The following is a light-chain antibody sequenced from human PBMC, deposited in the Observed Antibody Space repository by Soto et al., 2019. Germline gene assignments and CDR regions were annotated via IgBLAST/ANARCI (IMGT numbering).Light chain of an antibody. Sequence: QSVLTQPPSASGTPGQRVTISWSGSSSNIGSNYVYWYQQLPGTAPKLLIYRNNQRPSGVPDRFSGSKSGTSASLAISGLRSEDEADYYCAAWDDSLSRPVFGGGTKLTVL. J-gene: IGLJ2*01. CDR1: SSNIGSNY. CDR2: RNN. V-gene: IGLV1-47*01. CDR3: AAWDDSLSRPV.